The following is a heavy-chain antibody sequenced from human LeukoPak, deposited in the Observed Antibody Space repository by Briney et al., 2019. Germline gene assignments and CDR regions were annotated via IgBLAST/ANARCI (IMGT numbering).Heavy chain of an antibody. V-gene: IGHV4-4*07. J-gene: IGHJ4*02. Sequence: SETLSLTCTVSGGSISSYCWIWIRQSAGKGLEWIGRICSSGSTVYNPSLKSRVTISVDTSKNQFSLKLSSVTAADTAVYYCARHLVEMATTFFDYWGQGTLVTVSS. CDR3: ARHLVEMATTFFDY. CDR2: ICSSGST. CDR1: GGSISSYC. D-gene: IGHD5-24*01.